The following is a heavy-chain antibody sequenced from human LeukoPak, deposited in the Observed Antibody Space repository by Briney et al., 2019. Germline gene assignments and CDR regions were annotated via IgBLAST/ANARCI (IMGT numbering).Heavy chain of an antibody. D-gene: IGHD6-13*01. CDR3: ATVGDSSSWYLIY. Sequence: ASVKVSCKVSGYTLTELSMHWVRQAPGKGLEWMGGFDPEGGETIYAQKFQGRVTMTEDTSTDTAYMELSSLRSEDTAVYYCATVGDSSSWYLIYWGQGTLVTVSS. V-gene: IGHV1-24*01. CDR2: FDPEGGET. CDR1: GYTLTELS. J-gene: IGHJ4*02.